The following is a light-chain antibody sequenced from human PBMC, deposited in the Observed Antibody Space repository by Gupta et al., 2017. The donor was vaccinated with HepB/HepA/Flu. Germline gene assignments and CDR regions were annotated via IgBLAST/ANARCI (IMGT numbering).Light chain of an antibody. CDR1: QAISTY. CDR2: GAS. J-gene: IGKJ1*01. Sequence: AIRLTQSPSSFSASTGDTVTITCRASQAISTYLAWYQQKPGKAPNLLIYGASTLQSGVPSNLRASGSGTDFTLTITYLQSEDFATYYCQQDYSYPWTFGQGTKVEIK. V-gene: IGKV1-8*01. CDR3: QQDYSYPWT.